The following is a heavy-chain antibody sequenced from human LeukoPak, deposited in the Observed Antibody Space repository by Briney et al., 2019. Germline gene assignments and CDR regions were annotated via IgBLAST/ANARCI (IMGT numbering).Heavy chain of an antibody. CDR3: AREVGYSSGWYSEYLQH. CDR1: GGSFTSYY. V-gene: IGHV4-34*01. Sequence: PSETLSLTCAVHGGSFTSYYWSWIRQPPGKGLEWIAEINHSGRTNHNPSLKSRVAISVDTAKNQFSLKLNSVTAADTAVYYCAREVGYSSGWYSEYLQHWGQGTLVTVSS. J-gene: IGHJ1*01. CDR2: INHSGRT. D-gene: IGHD6-19*01.